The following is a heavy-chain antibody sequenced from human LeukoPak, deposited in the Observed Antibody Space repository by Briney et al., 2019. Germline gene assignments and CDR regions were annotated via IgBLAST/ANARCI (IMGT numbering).Heavy chain of an antibody. V-gene: IGHV3-48*03. CDR3: ARDYYDSGGVYFDY. J-gene: IGHJ4*02. CDR1: GFTFSNYE. Sequence: HPGGSLRLSCATSGFTFSNYEMNWVRRAPGKGLEWLSYISSSGDTIYYADSVKGRFTISRDNAKNSLYLEMNSLRAEDTAVYYCARDYYDSGGVYFDYWGQGTLVTVSS. CDR2: ISSSGDTI. D-gene: IGHD3-22*01.